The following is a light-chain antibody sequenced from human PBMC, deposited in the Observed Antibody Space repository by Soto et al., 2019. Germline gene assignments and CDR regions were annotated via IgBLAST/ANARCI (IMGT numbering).Light chain of an antibody. J-gene: IGKJ4*01. Sequence: DIQMTQSPSTLPASVGDRVTIPCRASQSISTWLAWYQQKPGKAPKLLIYKASTLESGVPSRFSGSGSETEFTLTISSLQPDDFATYYCQQYDSYPLTFGGGTKVEIK. CDR3: QQYDSYPLT. CDR2: KAS. V-gene: IGKV1-5*03. CDR1: QSISTW.